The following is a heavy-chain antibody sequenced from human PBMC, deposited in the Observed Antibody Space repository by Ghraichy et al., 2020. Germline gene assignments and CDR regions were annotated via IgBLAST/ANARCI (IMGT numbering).Heavy chain of an antibody. J-gene: IGHJ5*02. CDR3: ARGSTIFGVVTNWFDP. V-gene: IGHV1-2*04. Sequence: ASVKVSCKASGYTFTGYYMHWVRQAPGQGREWMGWINPNSGGTNYAQKFQGWVTMTRDTSISTAYMELSRLRSDDTAVYYCARGSTIFGVVTNWFDPWGQGTLVTVSS. D-gene: IGHD3-3*01. CDR2: INPNSGGT. CDR1: GYTFTGYY.